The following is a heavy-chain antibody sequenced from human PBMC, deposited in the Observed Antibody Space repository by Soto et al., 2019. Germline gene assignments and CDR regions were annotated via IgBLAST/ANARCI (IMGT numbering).Heavy chain of an antibody. Sequence: EASVKVSCKASGYTFTGYYMHWVRQAPGQGLEWMGWINPNSGGTNYAQKFQGWVTMTRDTSISTAYMELSRLRSDDTAVYYCARIFGPRVVPAAIGGGFVLFYWGQGTLVTVSS. CDR2: INPNSGGT. CDR3: ARIFGPRVVPAAIGGGFVLFY. V-gene: IGHV1-2*04. CDR1: GYTFTGYY. J-gene: IGHJ4*02. D-gene: IGHD2-2*01.